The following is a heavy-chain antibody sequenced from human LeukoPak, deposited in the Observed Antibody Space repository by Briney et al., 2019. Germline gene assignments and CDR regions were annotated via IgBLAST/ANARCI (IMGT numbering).Heavy chain of an antibody. CDR1: GFTFSSYG. CDR3: AKGRGRFLEWLSDAFDI. D-gene: IGHD3-3*01. V-gene: IGHV3-30*18. Sequence: PGGSLRLSCAASGFTFSSYGMHWVRQAPGKGLEWVVVISYDGSNKYYADSVKGRFTISRDNSKNTLYLQMNSLGAEDTAVYYCAKGRGRFLEWLSDAFDIWGQGTMVTVSS. CDR2: ISYDGSNK. J-gene: IGHJ3*02.